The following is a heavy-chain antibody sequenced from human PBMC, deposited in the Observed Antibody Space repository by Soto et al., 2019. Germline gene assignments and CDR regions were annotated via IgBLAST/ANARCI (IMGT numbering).Heavy chain of an antibody. CDR1: GGSFSGYY. D-gene: IGHD1-7*01. Sequence: PSETLSLTCAVYGGSFSGYYWSWIRQPPGKGLEWIGEINHSGSTNYNPSLKSRVTISVDTSKNQFSLKLSSVTAADTAVYYCARGLRYNWNYYFDYWGQGTLVTVSS. J-gene: IGHJ4*02. V-gene: IGHV4-34*01. CDR2: INHSGST. CDR3: ARGLRYNWNYYFDY.